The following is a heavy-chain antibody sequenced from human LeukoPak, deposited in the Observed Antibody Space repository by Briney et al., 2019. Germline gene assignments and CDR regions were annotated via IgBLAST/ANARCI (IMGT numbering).Heavy chain of an antibody. D-gene: IGHD6-19*01. J-gene: IGHJ5*02. CDR3: ARVIAVAGKGNWFDP. Sequence: SVKGRLTTSRDNAKNSLYLQMNSLRAEDTAVYYCARVIAVAGKGNWFDPWGQGTLVTVSS. V-gene: IGHV3-7*04.